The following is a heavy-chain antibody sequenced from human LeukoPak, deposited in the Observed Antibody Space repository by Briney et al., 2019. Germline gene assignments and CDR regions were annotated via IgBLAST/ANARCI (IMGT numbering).Heavy chain of an antibody. CDR1: GFTFSSYW. D-gene: IGHD4-17*01. Sequence: GGSLRLSCAASGFTFSSYWMSWVRQAPGKGLEWVANIKQDGSEKYYVDSVKGRFTISRDNAKNSLYLRMNSLRAEDTAVYYCARVDGDYVEYYYYYYYMDVWGKGTTVTVSS. CDR3: ARVDGDYVEYYYYYYYMDV. J-gene: IGHJ6*03. CDR2: IKQDGSEK. V-gene: IGHV3-7*01.